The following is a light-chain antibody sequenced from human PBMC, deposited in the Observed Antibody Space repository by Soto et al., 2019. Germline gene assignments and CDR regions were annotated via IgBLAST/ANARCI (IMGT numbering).Light chain of an antibody. Sequence: IQMTQSPSTLSASVGDRVTITCLASQSISSWLAWYQQKPGKAPKLPIYDASSLESGVPSRFSGSGSGTEFTLTISSLQPDDFATYYCQQYNSYPSTFGQGTKVDIK. V-gene: IGKV1-5*01. CDR3: QQYNSYPST. J-gene: IGKJ1*01. CDR1: QSISSW. CDR2: DAS.